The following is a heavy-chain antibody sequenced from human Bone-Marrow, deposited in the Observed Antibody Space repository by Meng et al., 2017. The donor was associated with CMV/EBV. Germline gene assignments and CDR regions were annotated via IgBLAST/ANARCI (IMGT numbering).Heavy chain of an antibody. CDR3: ARGGIVVVPVINWFDP. D-gene: IGHD2-2*01. V-gene: IGHV4-30-4*08. CDR1: GGSISSGDYY. CDR2: IYYSGST. J-gene: IGHJ5*02. Sequence: SETLSLTCTVSGGSISSGDYYWSWIRQPPGKGLECIGYIYYSGSTYYNPSLKSRVTISVDTSKNQFSLKLSSVTAADTAVYYCARGGIVVVPVINWFDPWGQGTLVTVSS.